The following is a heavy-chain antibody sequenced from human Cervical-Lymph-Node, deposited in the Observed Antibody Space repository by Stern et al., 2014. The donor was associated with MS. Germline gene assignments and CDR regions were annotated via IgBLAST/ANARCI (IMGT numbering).Heavy chain of an antibody. Sequence: VQLVQSGSELKRPGASVKVSCKTSGYSFREHAINWVRQAPGQGLEWMGWSNNVNGKPTYAQAFTGRFVFSLDMSVSTAYLQISSLRTEDTAVYYCARGGDHGDYVDYWGQGILVTVSS. CDR3: ARGGDHGDYVDY. J-gene: IGHJ4*02. D-gene: IGHD4-17*01. CDR1: GYSFREHA. V-gene: IGHV7-4-1*02. CDR2: SNNVNGKP.